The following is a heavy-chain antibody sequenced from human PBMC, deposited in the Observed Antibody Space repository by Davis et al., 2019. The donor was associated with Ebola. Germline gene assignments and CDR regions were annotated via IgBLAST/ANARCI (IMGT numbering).Heavy chain of an antibody. V-gene: IGHV3-74*01. CDR2: INSDGSST. Sequence: GESLKISCAASGSTFSSYWMHWVRQAPGKGLVWVSRINSDGSSTSYADSVKGRFTISRDNAKNTLYLQMNSLRAEDTAVYYCAKRKLVLDYFDYWGQGTLVTVSS. CDR1: GSTFSSYW. D-gene: IGHD1-7*01. CDR3: AKRKLVLDYFDY. J-gene: IGHJ4*02.